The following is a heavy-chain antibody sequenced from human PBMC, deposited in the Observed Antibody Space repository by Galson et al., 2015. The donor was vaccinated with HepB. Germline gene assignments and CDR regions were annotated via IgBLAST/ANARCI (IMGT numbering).Heavy chain of an antibody. CDR1: GYSFTSYW. CDR3: ARQSCSSTSCYPYNWFDP. Sequence: QSGAEVKKPGESLKISCKGSGYSFTSYWIGWVRQMPGKGLEWMGIIYPGDSDTRYSPSFQGQVTISADKSISTAYLQWSSLKASDTAMYYCARQSCSSTSCYPYNWFDPWGQGTLVTVSS. V-gene: IGHV5-51*01. CDR2: IYPGDSDT. J-gene: IGHJ5*02. D-gene: IGHD2-2*01.